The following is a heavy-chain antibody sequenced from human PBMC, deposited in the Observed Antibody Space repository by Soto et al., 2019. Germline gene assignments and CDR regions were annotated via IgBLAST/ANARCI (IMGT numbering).Heavy chain of an antibody. Sequence: LRLSCAASGFTFSSYSMNWVRQAPGKGLEWVSSISSSSSYIYYADSVKGRFTISRDNAKNSLYLQMNSLRAEDTAVYYCARDKQHYDILTGYSNGMDVWGQGTTVTVSS. J-gene: IGHJ6*02. CDR1: GFTFSSYS. D-gene: IGHD3-9*01. CDR3: ARDKQHYDILTGYSNGMDV. CDR2: ISSSSSYI. V-gene: IGHV3-21*01.